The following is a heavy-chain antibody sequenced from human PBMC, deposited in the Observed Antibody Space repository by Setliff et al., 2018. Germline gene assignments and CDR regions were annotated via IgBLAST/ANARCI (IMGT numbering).Heavy chain of an antibody. CDR3: AKVTNYYGSGSYLDY. D-gene: IGHD3-10*01. V-gene: IGHV3-23*01. J-gene: IGHJ4*01. CDR1: GFAFSSYA. CDR2: ISGSGVST. Sequence: PVGSLRLSCAASGFAFSSYAMSWVRQAPGKGLEWVSAISGSGVSTYYADSVKGRFTISRDNSKNTLYLQMNSLRAEDTAVYYCAKVTNYYGSGSYLDYWGQGTQVTSPQ.